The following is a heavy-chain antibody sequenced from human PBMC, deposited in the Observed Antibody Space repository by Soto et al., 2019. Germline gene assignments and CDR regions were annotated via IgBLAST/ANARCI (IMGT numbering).Heavy chain of an antibody. Sequence: GGSLRLSCAASGFTFSSYAMSWVRQAPGKGLEWVSAISGSGGSTYYADSVKGRFTISRDNSKNTLYLQMNSLRDEDTAVYYCARRYSSTSRTMDVWGQGTTVTVSS. D-gene: IGHD6-13*01. CDR1: GFTFSSYA. CDR2: ISGSGGST. V-gene: IGHV3-23*01. CDR3: ARRYSSTSRTMDV. J-gene: IGHJ6*02.